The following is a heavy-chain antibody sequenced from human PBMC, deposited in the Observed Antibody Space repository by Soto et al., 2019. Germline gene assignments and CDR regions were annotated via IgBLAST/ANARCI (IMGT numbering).Heavy chain of an antibody. Sequence: GGSLRLSCAASGFTLSSYAMSWVRQAPGKGLEWVSTITGSGASTYYADPVKVRLTISRDSSKNTLHLQMDSLRAEDTAVYYCAKGASGSYFSYWGQGTLVTVSS. V-gene: IGHV3-23*01. CDR3: AKGASGSYFSY. J-gene: IGHJ4*02. CDR2: ITGSGAST. D-gene: IGHD1-26*01. CDR1: GFTLSSYA.